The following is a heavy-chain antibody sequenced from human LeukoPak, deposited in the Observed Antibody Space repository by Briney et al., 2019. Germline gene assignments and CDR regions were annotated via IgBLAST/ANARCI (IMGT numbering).Heavy chain of an antibody. D-gene: IGHD4-17*01. V-gene: IGHV4-59*08. J-gene: IGHJ4*02. CDR2: ISHSGSA. CDR1: GGSISGYY. CDR3: ARHRLSGSTVTFFGI. Sequence: SETLSLTCTVSGGSISGYYWSWIRQPPGKGLEWIGFISHSGSAYYNTSLNSRVTISLDTSKNQFSLILRSVTATDTAIYYCARHRLSGSTVTFFGIWGQGTLVTVSS.